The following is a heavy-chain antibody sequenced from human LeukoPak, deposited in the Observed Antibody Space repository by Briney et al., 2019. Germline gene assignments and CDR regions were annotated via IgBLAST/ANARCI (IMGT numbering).Heavy chain of an antibody. Sequence: GGSLRLSCAASGFTFSSYAMHWVRQAPDKGLEYVAVISNDGTYKYYGASVKGRFTISRDNSKNTLYLQMDSLRAEDTALYSCTRKSGGSQRKMDDWFDPWGQGTQVIVSS. J-gene: IGHJ5*02. D-gene: IGHD3-10*01. CDR2: ISNDGTYK. CDR1: GFTFSSYA. V-gene: IGHV3-30*04. CDR3: TRKSGGSQRKMDDWFDP.